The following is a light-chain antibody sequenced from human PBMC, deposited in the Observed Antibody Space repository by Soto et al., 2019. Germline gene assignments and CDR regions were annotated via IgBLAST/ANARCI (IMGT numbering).Light chain of an antibody. CDR2: DVS. CDR1: SSDIGAYNY. Sequence: QSVLTQPDSVSGSPGQSITISCIGTSSDIGAYNYASWYQQHPGKAPKLIIYDVSNRPSGVSNRFSGSKSGYTASLTISGLQAEDEADYYCSSYSSTITPVFGTGSKVTV. J-gene: IGLJ1*01. V-gene: IGLV2-14*03. CDR3: SSYSSTITPV.